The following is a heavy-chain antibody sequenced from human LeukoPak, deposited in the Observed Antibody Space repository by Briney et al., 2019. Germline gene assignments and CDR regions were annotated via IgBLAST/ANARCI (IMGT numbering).Heavy chain of an antibody. CDR2: INGNGRAT. CDR1: GFTFRNYA. V-gene: IGHV3-23*01. Sequence: GGSLRLSCAASGFTFRNYAMTWVRQAPGKGLDWVSSINGNGRATYYADSVRGRFTISRGNSKNTLYLQMNSLRAEDTAVFYCAKGGAYYDFIFDPWGQGTLVTVSS. CDR3: AKGGAYYDFIFDP. J-gene: IGHJ5*02. D-gene: IGHD3-3*01.